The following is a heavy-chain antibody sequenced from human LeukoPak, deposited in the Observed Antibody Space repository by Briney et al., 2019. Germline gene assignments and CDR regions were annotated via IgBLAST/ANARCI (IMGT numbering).Heavy chain of an antibody. Sequence: PGGSLRLSCAASGFTVSSNYMSWVRQAPGKGLEWVSVIYSGGSTYYADSVKGRFTISRDNSKNTLYLQMNSLRAEDTAVYYCARVFSWYDEYHYYYMDVWGKGTTVTISS. CDR1: GFTVSSNY. V-gene: IGHV3-53*01. D-gene: IGHD6-13*01. CDR2: IYSGGST. CDR3: ARVFSWYDEYHYYYMDV. J-gene: IGHJ6*03.